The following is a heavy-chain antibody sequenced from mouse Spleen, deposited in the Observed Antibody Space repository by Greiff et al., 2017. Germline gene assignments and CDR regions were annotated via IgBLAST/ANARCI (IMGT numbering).Heavy chain of an antibody. V-gene: IGHV1-69*01. CDR3: ARWEDY. CDR2: IDPSDSYT. Sequence: QVQLQQPGAELVMPGASVKLSCKASGYTFTSYWMHWVKQRPGQGLEWIGEIDPSDSYTNYNQKFKGKATLTVGKSSSTAYMQLSSLTSEDSAVYYCARWEDYWGQGTTLTVSS. D-gene: IGHD4-1*01. J-gene: IGHJ2*01. CDR1: GYTFTSYW.